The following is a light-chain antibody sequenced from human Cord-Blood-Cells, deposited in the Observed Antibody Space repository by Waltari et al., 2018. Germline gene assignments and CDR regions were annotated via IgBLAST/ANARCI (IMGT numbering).Light chain of an antibody. Sequence: DIVMTQSPASLAVSLGERAHINCQSSQSVLYSSNNKNYLAWYPQKPGQPPKLLIYWASTREAGVPDRFSGSGSGTDFTLTISSLQAEDVAVYYCQQYYSTPYTFGQGTKLEIK. CDR2: WAS. J-gene: IGKJ2*01. V-gene: IGKV4-1*01. CDR3: QQYYSTPYT. CDR1: QSVLYSSNNKNY.